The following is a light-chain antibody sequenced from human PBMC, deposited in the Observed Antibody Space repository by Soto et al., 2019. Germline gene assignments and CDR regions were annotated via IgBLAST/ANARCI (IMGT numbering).Light chain of an antibody. V-gene: IGKV1-39*01. CDR2: TAS. Sequence: IQMAQSPSSLSASVGDRVTITCRASQSISSYLNWYQQKPGKAPKLLIYTASSLHSGVPSRFSGSGSGTDFTLTISSLQPEDFATYYCQQTYSTPPLTFGQGTKVDIK. CDR1: QSISSY. J-gene: IGKJ1*01. CDR3: QQTYSTPPLT.